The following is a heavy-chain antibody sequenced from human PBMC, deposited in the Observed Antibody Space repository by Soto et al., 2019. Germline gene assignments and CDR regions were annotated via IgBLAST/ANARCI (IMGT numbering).Heavy chain of an antibody. CDR2: IIPIFGTA. CDR3: AICITIVGNYYYYYGMDV. Sequence: GASVKVSCKASGGTFSSYAISWVRQAPGQGLEWMGGIIPIFGTANYAQKFQGRVTITADESTSTAYMELSSLRSEDTAVYYCAICITIVGNYYYYYGMDVWGQGTTVTVSS. J-gene: IGHJ6*02. D-gene: IGHD3-10*01. V-gene: IGHV1-69*13. CDR1: GGTFSSYA.